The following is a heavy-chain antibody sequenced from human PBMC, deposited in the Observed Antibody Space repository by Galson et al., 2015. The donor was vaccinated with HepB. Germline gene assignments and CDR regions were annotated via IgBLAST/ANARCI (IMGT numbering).Heavy chain of an antibody. V-gene: IGHV1-8*01. CDR3: ARLYCRTDPDDY. CDR1: GYTFTSYD. CDR2: MNPNSGNT. J-gene: IGHJ4*02. D-gene: IGHD2-15*01. Sequence: SVKVSCKASGYTFTSYDINWVRQATGQGLEWMGWMNPNSGNTGYAQKFQGRVTMTRNTSISTAYMELSSLRSEDTAVYYCARLYCRTDPDDYWGQGTLVTVSS.